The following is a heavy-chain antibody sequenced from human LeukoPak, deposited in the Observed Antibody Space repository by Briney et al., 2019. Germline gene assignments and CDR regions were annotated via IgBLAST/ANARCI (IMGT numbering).Heavy chain of an antibody. V-gene: IGHV3-48*01. CDR2: ISSSNSTI. D-gene: IGHD5-18*01. CDR3: ARDLGVEYSYGPNWFDP. J-gene: IGHJ5*02. CDR1: GFTFSSYS. Sequence: PGGSLRLSCAASGFTFSSYSMNWVRQAPGKGLEWVSYISSSNSTIYYADSVKGRFTISRDNAKNSLYLQMNSLRAEDTAVYYCARDLGVEYSYGPNWFDPWGQGTLVTVSS.